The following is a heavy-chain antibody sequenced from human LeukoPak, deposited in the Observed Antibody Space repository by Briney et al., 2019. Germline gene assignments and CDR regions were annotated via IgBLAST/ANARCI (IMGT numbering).Heavy chain of an antibody. J-gene: IGHJ6*02. D-gene: IGHD6-6*01. CDR1: GFTFSSYA. CDR2: ISGSGGST. CDR3: AKETPYSSSSSYYYGMDV. V-gene: IGHV3-23*01. Sequence: PGGSLRLSCAASGFTFSSYAMSWVRQAPGKGLEWVSAISGSGGSTYYADSVKGRFTISRDNSKNTLYLQMNSLRAEDTAVYYSAKETPYSSSSSYYYGMDVWGQGTTVTVSS.